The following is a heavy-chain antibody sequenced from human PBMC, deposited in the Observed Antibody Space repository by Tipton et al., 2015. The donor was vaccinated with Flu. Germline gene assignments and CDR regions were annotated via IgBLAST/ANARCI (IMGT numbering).Heavy chain of an antibody. CDR2: INSDGSST. CDR1: GFTFEDYA. Sequence: SLRLSCAASGFTFEDYAMHWVRQAPGKGLVWVSLINSDGSSTNYADSVKGRFTVSRDNAKNTLYLQMNSLRAEDTAVYFCTRASYGSADYWGQGTLVTVSS. D-gene: IGHD3-10*01. CDR3: TRASYGSADY. J-gene: IGHJ4*02. V-gene: IGHV3-74*01.